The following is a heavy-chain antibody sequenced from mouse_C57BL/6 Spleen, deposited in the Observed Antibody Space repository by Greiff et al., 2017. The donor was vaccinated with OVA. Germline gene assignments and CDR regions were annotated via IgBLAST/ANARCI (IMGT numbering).Heavy chain of an antibody. Sequence: VQLQQSGAELVRPGASVKLSCTASGFNIKDDYMHWVKQRPEQGLEWIGWIDPENGDTEYASKFQGKATITADTSSNTAYLQLSSLTSEDTAVYYCTTSHGSAMDYWGQGTSVTVSS. CDR1: GFNIKDDY. J-gene: IGHJ4*01. V-gene: IGHV14-4*01. D-gene: IGHD2-2*01. CDR2: IDPENGDT. CDR3: TTSHGSAMDY.